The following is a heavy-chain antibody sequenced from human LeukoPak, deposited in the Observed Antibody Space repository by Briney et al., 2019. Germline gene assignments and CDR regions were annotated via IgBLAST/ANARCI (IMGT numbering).Heavy chain of an antibody. D-gene: IGHD1-26*01. V-gene: IGHV3-21*01. CDR1: GFTFSSYS. CDR2: ISSSSSYI. Sequence: PGGSLRLSCAASGFTFSSYSMNWVRQAPGKGLEWVSSISSSSSYIYYADSVKGRFTISRDNAKNSLYLQMNSLRAEDTAVYYCARDQWGLETDYYYYYMDVWSIGTTVTVSS. J-gene: IGHJ6*03. CDR3: ARDQWGLETDYYYYYMDV.